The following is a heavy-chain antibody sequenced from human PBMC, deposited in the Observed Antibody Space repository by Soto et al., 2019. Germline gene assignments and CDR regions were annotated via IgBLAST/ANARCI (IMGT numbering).Heavy chain of an antibody. D-gene: IGHD6-13*01. CDR2: INSDGSST. J-gene: IGHJ6*03. CDR1: GFTFSSYW. Sequence: GGSLRLSCAASGFTFSSYWMHWVRQAPGKGLVWVSRINSDGSSTSYADSVKGRFTISRDNAKNTLYLQMNSLRAEDTAVYYCARVLGMYSSSRRWYYMDVWGKGTTVTVSS. CDR3: ARVLGMYSSSRRWYYMDV. V-gene: IGHV3-74*01.